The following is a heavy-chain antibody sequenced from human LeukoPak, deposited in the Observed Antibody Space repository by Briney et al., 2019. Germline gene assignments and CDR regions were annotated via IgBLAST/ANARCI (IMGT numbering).Heavy chain of an antibody. CDR3: ARAGYSSSWYNY. D-gene: IGHD6-13*01. J-gene: IGHJ4*02. Sequence: GGSLRLSCAASGFTFSSYWMSWVRQAPRKGLERVANIKQDGSEKYYVDSVKGRFTISRDNAKNSLYLQMNSLRAEDTAVYYCARAGYSSSWYNYWGQGTLVTVSS. CDR2: IKQDGSEK. V-gene: IGHV3-7*01. CDR1: GFTFSSYW.